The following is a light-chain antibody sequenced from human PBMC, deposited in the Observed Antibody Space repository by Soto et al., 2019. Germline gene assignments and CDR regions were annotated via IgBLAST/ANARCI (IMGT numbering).Light chain of an antibody. CDR1: QSISTY. CDR3: QQYNSYSPYT. V-gene: IGKV1-5*03. Sequence: DIQMTQSPSTLSASVGDRVTITCRASQSISTYLAWSQQKPGNAPKLLIYKASNLQSGVPSRFSGSGSGTEFTLTISSLQPDDFATYYCQQYNSYSPYTFGQGTNLEIK. J-gene: IGKJ2*01. CDR2: KAS.